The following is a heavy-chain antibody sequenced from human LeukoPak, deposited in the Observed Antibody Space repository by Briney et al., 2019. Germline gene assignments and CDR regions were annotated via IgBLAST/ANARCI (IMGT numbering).Heavy chain of an antibody. V-gene: IGHV1-18*01. CDR2: ISAYNGNT. CDR3: ARGQTGYYDFWSGNSGYMDV. J-gene: IGHJ6*03. D-gene: IGHD3-3*01. Sequence: GASVKVSCKASGYTFTSYGISWVRQAPGQGLEWMGWISAYNGNTNYAQKLQGGVTMTTDTSTSTAYMELRSLRSDDTAVYYCARGQTGYYDFWSGNSGYMDVWGKGTTVTVSS. CDR1: GYTFTSYG.